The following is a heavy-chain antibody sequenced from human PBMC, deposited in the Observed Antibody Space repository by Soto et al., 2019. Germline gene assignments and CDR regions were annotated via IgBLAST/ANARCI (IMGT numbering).Heavy chain of an antibody. CDR3: AKDGAIRFLGYYYYMDV. D-gene: IGHD3-3*01. Sequence: EVQLLESGGGLVQPGGSLRLSCAASGFTFSSYAMSWVRQAPGKGLEWVSGISGSGGSTYYADSVKGRFTISRDNSKNTLYLQMNSLRAEDTAVYYCAKDGAIRFLGYYYYMDVWGKGTTVTVSS. CDR2: ISGSGGST. J-gene: IGHJ6*03. CDR1: GFTFSSYA. V-gene: IGHV3-23*01.